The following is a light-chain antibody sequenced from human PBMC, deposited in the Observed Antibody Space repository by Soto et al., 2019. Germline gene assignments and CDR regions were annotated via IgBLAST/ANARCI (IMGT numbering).Light chain of an antibody. CDR1: SSDVGGYNY. CDR2: EVS. J-gene: IGLJ3*02. CDR3: SSYTSSSTLWV. Sequence: QSALTQPASVSGSPGQSINISCNGTSSDVGGYNYVSWYQQHPGKAPKLMIYEVSNRPSGVSNRFSGSKSGNTASLTISGLQAEDEADYYCSSYTSSSTLWVFGGGPKLTVL. V-gene: IGLV2-14*01.